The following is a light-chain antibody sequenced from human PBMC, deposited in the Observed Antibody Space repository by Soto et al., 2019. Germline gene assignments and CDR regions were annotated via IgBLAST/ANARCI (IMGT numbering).Light chain of an antibody. J-gene: IGLJ3*02. CDR2: SND. CDR3: ATWDDRLNGPV. Sequence: QPVLTQPPSASGTPGQRVTISCSGSSSNIGSNIVNWYQQLPGTAPKLLIHSNDQRPSGVPDRFSGSKSGTSASLAISGLQSEDEADYYCATWDDRLNGPVFGGGTKLTVL. V-gene: IGLV1-44*01. CDR1: SSNIGSNI.